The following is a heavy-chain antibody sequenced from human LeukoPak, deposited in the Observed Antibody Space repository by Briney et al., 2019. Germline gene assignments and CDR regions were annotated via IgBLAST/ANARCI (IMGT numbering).Heavy chain of an antibody. Sequence: GSVKVSCKASGYTFTSYDINWVRQPTGQGLEWVGWMNPDSGHTGYAQKFQGRVTMTRDTSISTAYMELTSLTSEDTAVYYCARVWGSIDYWGQGTLVTVSS. J-gene: IGHJ4*02. CDR3: ARVWGSIDY. D-gene: IGHD2-21*01. CDR2: MNPDSGHT. V-gene: IGHV1-8*01. CDR1: GYTFTSYD.